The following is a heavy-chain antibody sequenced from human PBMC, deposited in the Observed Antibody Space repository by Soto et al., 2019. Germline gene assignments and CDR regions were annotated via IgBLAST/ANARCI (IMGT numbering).Heavy chain of an antibody. CDR2: IFSNDEK. J-gene: IGHJ6*02. Sequence: SGPTLVNPTDTLTITGTVSGFSLSNASMGVSWLRQPPGKALEWLAHIFSNDEKSYSTSLKSRLTISKDTSKSQVVLTMTNMDPVDTATYYCARIYDSSGYYGYYYGMDVWGQGTTVTVSS. CDR1: GFSLSNASMG. D-gene: IGHD3-22*01. CDR3: ARIYDSSGYYGYYYGMDV. V-gene: IGHV2-26*01.